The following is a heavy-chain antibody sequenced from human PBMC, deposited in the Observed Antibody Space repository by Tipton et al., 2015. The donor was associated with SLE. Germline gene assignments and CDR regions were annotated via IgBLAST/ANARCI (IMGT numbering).Heavy chain of an antibody. D-gene: IGHD1-26*01. CDR1: GDSITSYY. CDR2: VYSSGSA. Sequence: TLSLTCSVSGDSITSYYWSWFRQSTGRGLEWIGGVYSSGSANYNPALISRVSMSVDISKNQFFLTLRSVTAADTALYYCARHFSGSYSFDYWGQGKLVTVSS. V-gene: IGHV4-4*07. CDR3: ARHFSGSYSFDY. J-gene: IGHJ4*02.